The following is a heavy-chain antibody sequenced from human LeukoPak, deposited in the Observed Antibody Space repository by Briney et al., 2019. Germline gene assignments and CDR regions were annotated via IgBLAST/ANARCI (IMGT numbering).Heavy chain of an antibody. CDR3: VREVELGLTSDGFDY. D-gene: IGHD1-26*01. Sequence: GGSLRLSCILSGFTFSDCEMHWVRQTSGKGLEWVAYIDTSGSVAIYANSVKGGFVISRDNAKNSLCLQMNSLRVEDTAIYYCVREVELGLTSDGFDYWGQGTAVTVSS. CDR2: IDTSGSVA. CDR1: GFTFSDCE. J-gene: IGHJ4*02. V-gene: IGHV3-48*03.